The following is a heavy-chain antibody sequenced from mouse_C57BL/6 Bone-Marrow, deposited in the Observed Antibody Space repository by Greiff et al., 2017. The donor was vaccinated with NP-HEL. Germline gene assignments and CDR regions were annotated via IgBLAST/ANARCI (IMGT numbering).Heavy chain of an antibody. J-gene: IGHJ4*01. Sequence: VQLQQSGPELVKPGASVKISCKASGYSFTGYYMHWVKQSHGNILDWIGYIYPYNGVSSYNQKFKGKATLTVDKSSSTAYMELRSLTSEDSAVYFCAIYDGYSPSYAMDYWGQGTSVTVSS. CDR1: GYSFTGYY. CDR2: IYPYNGVS. V-gene: IGHV1-31*01. CDR3: AIYDGYSPSYAMDY. D-gene: IGHD2-3*01.